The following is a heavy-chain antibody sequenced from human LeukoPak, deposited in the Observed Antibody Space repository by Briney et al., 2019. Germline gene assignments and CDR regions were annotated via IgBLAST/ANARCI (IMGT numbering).Heavy chain of an antibody. CDR1: GGSISSGSYY. CDR3: ARGRWLVFDY. CDR2: IYTNGST. Sequence: SETLSLTCTVAGGSISSGSYYWSWIRQPAGKGLEWIGHIYTNGSTNYNPSLNSRVTISVDTSKNQFSLKLSSMTTADTAVYYCARGRWLVFDYWGQGTLVTVSS. D-gene: IGHD5-24*01. J-gene: IGHJ4*02. V-gene: IGHV4-61*09.